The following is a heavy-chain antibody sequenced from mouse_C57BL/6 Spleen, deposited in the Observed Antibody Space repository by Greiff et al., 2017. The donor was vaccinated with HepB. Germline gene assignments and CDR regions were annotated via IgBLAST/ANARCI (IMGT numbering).Heavy chain of an antibody. D-gene: IGHD1-1*01. Sequence: QVTLKESGPGILQSSQTLSLTCSFSGFSLSTSGMGVSWIRQPSGKGLEWLAHIYWDDDKRYNPSLKSRLTISKDTSRNQVFLKITSVDTADTATYYCARRVVYYYGSSPNYYAMDYWGQGTSVTVSS. CDR3: ARRVVYYYGSSPNYYAMDY. CDR2: IYWDDDK. J-gene: IGHJ4*01. V-gene: IGHV8-12*01. CDR1: GFSLSTSGMG.